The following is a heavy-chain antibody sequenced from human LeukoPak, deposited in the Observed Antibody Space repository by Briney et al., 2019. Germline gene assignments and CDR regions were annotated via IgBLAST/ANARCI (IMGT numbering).Heavy chain of an antibody. V-gene: IGHV1-8*03. CDR2: MNPNSGNT. J-gene: IGHJ4*02. D-gene: IGHD6-19*01. CDR3: ARGRGSGWYFVRPFPLDY. Sequence: GASVKVSCKASGYTFTSYDINWVRQATGQGLEWMGWMNPNSGNTGYAQKFQGRVTITRNTSISTAYMELSSLRSEDTAVYYCARGRGSGWYFVRPFPLDYWGQGTLVTVSS. CDR1: GYTFTSYD.